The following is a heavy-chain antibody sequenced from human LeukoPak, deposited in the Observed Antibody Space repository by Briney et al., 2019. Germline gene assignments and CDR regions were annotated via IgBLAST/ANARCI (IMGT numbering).Heavy chain of an antibody. J-gene: IGHJ6*02. CDR1: GFTFSSYS. D-gene: IGHD5-12*01. V-gene: IGHV3-21*01. CDR3: ARGDTSGPPYYYYYGMDV. Sequence: QPGGSLRLSCAASGFTFSSYSMNWVRQAPGKGLEWVSSISSSSSYIYYADSVKGRFTISRDNAKNSLYLQMNSLRAEDTAVYYCARGDTSGPPYYYYYGMDVWGQGTTVTVSS. CDR2: ISSSSSYI.